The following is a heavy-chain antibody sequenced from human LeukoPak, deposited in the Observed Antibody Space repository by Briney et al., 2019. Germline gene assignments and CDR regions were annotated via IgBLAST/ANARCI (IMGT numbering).Heavy chain of an antibody. Sequence: ASVKVSCKASGYTFTGYYMHWMRQAPGQGLEWMGWINPNSGGTNYAQKFQGRVTMTRDTSISTAYIELSRLRSDDTAVYYCAKVVHSYEPFDYWGQGTLVTVSS. CDR2: INPNSGGT. CDR3: AKVVHSYEPFDY. D-gene: IGHD6-6*01. V-gene: IGHV1-2*02. J-gene: IGHJ4*02. CDR1: GYTFTGYY.